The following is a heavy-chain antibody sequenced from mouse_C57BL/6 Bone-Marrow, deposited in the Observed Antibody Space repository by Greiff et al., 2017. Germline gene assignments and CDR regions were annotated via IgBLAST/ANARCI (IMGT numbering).Heavy chain of an antibody. CDR3: ASPIITTDDYFDY. CDR1: GFNIKDYY. D-gene: IGHD1-1*01. CDR2: IDPEDGET. Sequence: VQLQQSGAEVVKPGASVKLSCTASGFNIKDYYMHWVKQRTEQGLEWIGRIDPEDGETKYAPNFQGKATITADTSSNTAYLQLSSLTSEDPAVYYCASPIITTDDYFDYWGQGTTLTVSS. V-gene: IGHV14-2*01. J-gene: IGHJ2*01.